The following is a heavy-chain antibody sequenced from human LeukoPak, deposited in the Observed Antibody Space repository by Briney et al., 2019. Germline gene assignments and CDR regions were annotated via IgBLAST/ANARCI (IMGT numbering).Heavy chain of an antibody. CDR1: GGSISSYY. J-gene: IGHJ4*02. CDR3: ARAESGYSYGYHY. CDR2: IYYSGST. D-gene: IGHD5-18*01. Sequence: PSETLSLTCTVSGGSISSYYWSWIRQPPGKGLEWIGYIYYSGSTNYNPSLESRVTISVDTSKNQFSLKPSSVTAADTAVYYCARAESGYSYGYHYWGQGTLVTVSS. V-gene: IGHV4-59*01.